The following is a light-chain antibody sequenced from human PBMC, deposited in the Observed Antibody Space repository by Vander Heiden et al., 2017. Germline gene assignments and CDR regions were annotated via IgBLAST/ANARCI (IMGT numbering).Light chain of an antibody. CDR1: QSVSSSY. J-gene: IGKJ3*01. Sequence: IELMQSPGTLFLSPGERDHFSCRASQSVSSSYLAWYQQKPGQAPRLLIYGASSRATGIPDRFSGSGSGTDFTLTISRLEPEDFAVYYCQQYGSSPFTFGPGTKVDIK. CDR3: QQYGSSPFT. CDR2: GAS. V-gene: IGKV3-20*01.